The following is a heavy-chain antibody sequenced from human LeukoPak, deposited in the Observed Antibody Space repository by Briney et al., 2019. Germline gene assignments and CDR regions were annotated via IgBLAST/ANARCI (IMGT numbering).Heavy chain of an antibody. CDR3: ARGRHYYDSSGH. CDR1: GGAFSSYA. D-gene: IGHD3-22*01. V-gene: IGHV1-69*04. CDR2: IIPILGIA. Sequence: SVKVSCKASGGAFSSYAISWVRQAPGQGLEWMGRIIPILGIANYAQKFQGRVTITADKSTSTAYMELSSLRSEDTAVYYCARGRHYYDSSGHWGQGTLVTVSS. J-gene: IGHJ4*02.